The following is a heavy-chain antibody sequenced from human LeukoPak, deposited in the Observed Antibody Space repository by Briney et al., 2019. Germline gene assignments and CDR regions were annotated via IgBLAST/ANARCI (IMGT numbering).Heavy chain of an antibody. D-gene: IGHD6-19*01. J-gene: IGHJ4*02. CDR1: EFTFSAYW. CDR3: ARDEGYSSDFDY. Sequence: GGSLRLSCAASEFTFSAYWMHWVRQAPGKGLVWVSRIRGDGSMTNYADSVKGRFTISRDNAKNSLYLQMNSLRAEDTAVYYCARDEGYSSDFDYWGQGTLVTVSS. CDR2: IRGDGSMT. V-gene: IGHV3-74*01.